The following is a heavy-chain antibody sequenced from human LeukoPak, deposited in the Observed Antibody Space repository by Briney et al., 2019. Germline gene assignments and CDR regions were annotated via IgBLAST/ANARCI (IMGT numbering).Heavy chain of an antibody. CDR3: ARHYGSGSYYPSY. CDR2: ISGSGGST. Sequence: PGGTLRLSCAASRFTFSSYNMSWVRQAPGKGLEWVSAISGSGGSTYYADSVKGRFTISRDNTKNTLYLQKNRPRAEATAVYYCARHYGSGSYYPSYWGQGTLVTVSS. J-gene: IGHJ4*02. D-gene: IGHD1-26*01. CDR1: RFTFSSYN. V-gene: IGHV3-23*01.